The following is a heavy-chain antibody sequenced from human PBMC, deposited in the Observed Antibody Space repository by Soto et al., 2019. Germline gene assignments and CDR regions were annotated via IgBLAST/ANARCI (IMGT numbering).Heavy chain of an antibody. D-gene: IGHD2-15*01. CDR2: ISWNGNFT. CDR3: VGGSWFD. V-gene: IGHV3-9*01. Sequence: EVQLVESGGDMVQPGRSLKLSCVGSGYSFEDYSRHWVRQAPGKGLEWVSGISWNGNFTGYPDSVKGRFTISRDNAKNSLFLQMRSLRLEDTALYYCVGGSWFDWGQGTLVTVSS. CDR1: GYSFEDYS. J-gene: IGHJ4*02.